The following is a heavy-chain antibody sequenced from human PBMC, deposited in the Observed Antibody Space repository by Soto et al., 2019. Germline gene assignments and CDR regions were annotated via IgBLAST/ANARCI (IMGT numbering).Heavy chain of an antibody. CDR1: GYTFTGHY. D-gene: IGHD3-3*02. V-gene: IGHV1-2*02. J-gene: IGHJ4*02. CDR3: GRGRSGQIVIFY. CDR2: IGPESGAT. Sequence: QVQLVQSGAEVKKPGASVKVSCKTSGYTFTGHYIHWVRQAPQQGPEWMGEIGPESGATRYAEKFRGRVTMTMDTSITTVYMELRNLSPDDTDVYYCGRGRSGQIVIFYWGQGTPVTVSS.